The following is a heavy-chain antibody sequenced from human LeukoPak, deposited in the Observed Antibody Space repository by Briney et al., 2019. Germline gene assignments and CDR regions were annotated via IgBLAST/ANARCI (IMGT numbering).Heavy chain of an antibody. J-gene: IGHJ4*02. CDR2: ISYDGSNK. V-gene: IGHV3-30*03. CDR3: ARDVGGSAPGDY. D-gene: IGHD6-13*01. CDR1: GFTVSNNY. Sequence: GGSLRLSCAASGFTVSNNYMHWVRQAPGKGLEWVAVISYDGSNKYYADSVKGRFTISRDNSKNTLYLQMNSLRAEDTAVYYCARDVGGSAPGDYWGQGTLVTVSS.